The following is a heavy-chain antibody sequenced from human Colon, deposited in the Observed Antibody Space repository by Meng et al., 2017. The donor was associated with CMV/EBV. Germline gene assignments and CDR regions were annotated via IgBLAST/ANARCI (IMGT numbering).Heavy chain of an antibody. J-gene: IGHJ4*02. CDR3: ARGLYGSGRHQIDY. CDR2: INHSGST. V-gene: IGHV4-34*01. D-gene: IGHD3-10*01. Sequence: QRGGAGLLKPSGTLSPTCAAYGVSFSGYHWSWSRQPPGKGLEWIGEINHSGSTTYNPSLKSRVTISVDTSKNQFSLKLSSVTAADTAVYYCARGLYGSGRHQIDYWGQGTLVTVSS. CDR1: GVSFSGYH.